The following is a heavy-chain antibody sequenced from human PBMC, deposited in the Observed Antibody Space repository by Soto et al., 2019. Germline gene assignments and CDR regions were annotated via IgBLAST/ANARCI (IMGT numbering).Heavy chain of an antibody. CDR1: GYNFSTYW. CDR2: IYSDKSNI. J-gene: IGHJ5*01. Sequence: GGALKISCEGSGYNFSTYWVGWVRQMPGKGLEWMGGIYSDKSNIRNSPSFEGQVTISADKSISTAHLQWSSLKASDSAMYYCARFGGAALSYNWFDSWGQGTLVTVSS. CDR3: ARFGGAALSYNWFDS. D-gene: IGHD3-16*01. V-gene: IGHV5-51*01.